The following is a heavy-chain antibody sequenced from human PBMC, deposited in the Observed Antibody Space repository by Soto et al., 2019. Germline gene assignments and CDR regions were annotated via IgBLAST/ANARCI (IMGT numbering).Heavy chain of an antibody. CDR1: GGSFSGYY. Sequence: SETLSLTCAVYGGSFSGYYWSWIRQPPGKGLEWIGEINHSGSTNYNPSLKSRVTISVDTSKNQFSLKLSSVTAADTAVYYCARPANSGSYLVGWGQGTMVTVSS. CDR2: INHSGST. D-gene: IGHD1-26*01. J-gene: IGHJ4*02. CDR3: ARPANSGSYLVG. V-gene: IGHV4-34*01.